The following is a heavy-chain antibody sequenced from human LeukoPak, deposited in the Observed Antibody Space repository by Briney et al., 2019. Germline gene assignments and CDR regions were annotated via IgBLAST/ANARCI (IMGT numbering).Heavy chain of an antibody. CDR2: ISGSGFST. Sequence: GGSLRLSCAASGFTFSSYAMSWVRQAPGQGLEWLSAISGSGFSTHYADSVKGRFTISRDNSKPTLFLQMNSLRAEDTALYYCEKEIEVVITGHYFDLWGRGTLVAVSS. CDR1: GFTFSSYA. CDR3: EKEIEVVITGHYFDL. J-gene: IGHJ2*01. D-gene: IGHD3-22*01. V-gene: IGHV3-23*01.